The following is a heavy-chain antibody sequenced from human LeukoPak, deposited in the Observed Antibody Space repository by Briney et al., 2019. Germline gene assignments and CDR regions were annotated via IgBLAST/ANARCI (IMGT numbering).Heavy chain of an antibody. V-gene: IGHV1-24*01. CDR3: ARVAPDVSEDAFDI. Sequence: ASVKVSCKVSGYTLTELSMHWVRQAPGKGLEWMGGFDPEDGETIYAQKFQGRVTMTEDTSTDTAYMELSSLRSEDTAVYYCARVAPDVSEDAFDIWGQGTMVTVSS. CDR1: GYTLTELS. D-gene: IGHD1-14*01. J-gene: IGHJ3*02. CDR2: FDPEDGET.